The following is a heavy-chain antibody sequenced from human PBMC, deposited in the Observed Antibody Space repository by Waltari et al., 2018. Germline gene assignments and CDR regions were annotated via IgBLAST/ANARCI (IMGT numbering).Heavy chain of an antibody. D-gene: IGHD3-3*01. V-gene: IGHV3-15*01. J-gene: IGHJ4*02. CDR3: TTLFGDFWSGYFFDF. CDR2: VKSKSDGETR. Sequence: EVQLVESGGGLVKPGGSLGLSCAASGFTFGNAWMSWVRQAPGKGLEWVGRVKSKSDGETRDYSAPVKVRFTISRDDSENTLYLQMNSLKTEHTAVYYCTTLFGDFWSGYFFDFWGQGTLVTVSS. CDR1: GFTFGNAW.